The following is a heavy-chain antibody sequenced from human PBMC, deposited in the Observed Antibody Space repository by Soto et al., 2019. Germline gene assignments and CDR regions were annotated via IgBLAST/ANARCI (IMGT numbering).Heavy chain of an antibody. CDR2: IYWDDDY. V-gene: IGHV2-5*02. Sequence: QITLKESGPTLVKPTQTLTLTCTISGFSLSSDGVGVGWIRQPPGKALEWLAFIYWDDDYRYSPSLQSRLNITKDSSNNQVLLIVTDVDPVDSARYFCARRSPYSSCWSSGWFDSWGQGILVTVSS. CDR3: ARRSPYSSCWSSGWFDS. J-gene: IGHJ5*01. D-gene: IGHD2-15*01. CDR1: GFSLSSDGVG.